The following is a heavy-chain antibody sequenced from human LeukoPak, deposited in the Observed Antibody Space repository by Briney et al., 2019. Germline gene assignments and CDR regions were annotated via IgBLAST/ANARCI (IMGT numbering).Heavy chain of an antibody. Sequence: SETLSLTCTVSGGSISSYYWTWIRQPPGKELEWIGYIYYSGTTNYNPSFDKSRVTISLDTSKNQFPLKLSSVTAADTALYYCARGYSSSSYYFEYWGQGILVTVSS. CDR3: ARGYSSSSYYFEY. V-gene: IGHV4-59*01. D-gene: IGHD6-6*01. CDR2: IYYSGTT. J-gene: IGHJ4*02. CDR1: GGSISSYY.